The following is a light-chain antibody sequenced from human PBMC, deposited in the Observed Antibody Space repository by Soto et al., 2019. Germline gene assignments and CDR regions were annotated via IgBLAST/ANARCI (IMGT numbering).Light chain of an antibody. CDR1: SSDIGGYNY. V-gene: IGLV2-14*01. J-gene: IGLJ2*01. CDR3: SSYTSSSALLL. Sequence: QSALTQHASVSGSPGQSITISCTGASSDIGGYNYVSWYQQHPGTAPQLMIYEVSNRPSGVSNRFSGSKSGNTASLTISGLQAEDEADYYCSSYTSSSALLLFGGGTKVTVL. CDR2: EVS.